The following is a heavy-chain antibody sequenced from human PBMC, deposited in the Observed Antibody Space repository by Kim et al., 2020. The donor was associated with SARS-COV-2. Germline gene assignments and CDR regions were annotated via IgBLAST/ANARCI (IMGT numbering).Heavy chain of an antibody. V-gene: IGHV4-39*07. J-gene: IGHJ4*02. Sequence: SETLSLTCTVSGGSISSTTSYWAWIRQPPGKGLEWIGHVSYTGSTYYNPSLSSRVTMSVDTSNNHFSLQLSSVTAADTATYHCARVFAWSPFDYWGLGA. D-gene: IGHD2-15*01. CDR1: GGSISSTTSY. CDR2: VSYTGST. CDR3: ARVFAWSPFDY.